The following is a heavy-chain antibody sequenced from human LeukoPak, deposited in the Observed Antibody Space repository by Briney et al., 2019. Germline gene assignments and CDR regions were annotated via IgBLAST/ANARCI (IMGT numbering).Heavy chain of an antibody. CDR2: IIPIFGTA. CDR3: ASPGGGRYYYDSSGYYLDY. J-gene: IGHJ4*02. Sequence: SVKVSCKASGGTFSSYTISWVRQAPGQGLEWMGRIIPIFGTANYAQKFQGRVTITTDESTSTAYMELSSLRSEDTAVYYCASPGGGRYYYDSSGYYLDYWGQGTLVTVSS. D-gene: IGHD3-22*01. CDR1: GGTFSSYT. V-gene: IGHV1-69*05.